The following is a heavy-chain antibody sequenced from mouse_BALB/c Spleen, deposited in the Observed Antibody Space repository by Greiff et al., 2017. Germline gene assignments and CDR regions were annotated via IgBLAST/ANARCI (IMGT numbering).Heavy chain of an antibody. CDR1: GFTFSSYG. J-gene: IGHJ3*01. CDR2: INSNGGST. Sequence: DVMLVESGGGLVQPGVSLKLSCAASGFTFSSYGMSWVRQTPDKRLELVATINSNGGSTYYPDSVKGRFTISRDNAKNTLYLQMSSLKSEDTAMYYCARGTVVGGSWFAYWGQGTLVTVSA. D-gene: IGHD1-1*01. V-gene: IGHV5-6-3*01. CDR3: ARGTVVGGSWFAY.